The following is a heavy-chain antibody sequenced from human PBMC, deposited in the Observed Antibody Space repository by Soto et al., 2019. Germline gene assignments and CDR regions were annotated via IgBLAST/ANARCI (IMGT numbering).Heavy chain of an antibody. Sequence: GGSLRLSCAASGFTFSSYGMHWVRQAPGKGLEWVAVIWYDGSNKYYADSMKGRFTISRDNSKNTLYLEMNSQRAEDTAGYYCARAPRAAAVTQNPFYDYGMDFWGQGTTVTVSS. D-gene: IGHD6-13*01. V-gene: IGHV3-33*01. CDR2: IWYDGSNK. CDR3: ARAPRAAAVTQNPFYDYGMDF. CDR1: GFTFSSYG. J-gene: IGHJ6*02.